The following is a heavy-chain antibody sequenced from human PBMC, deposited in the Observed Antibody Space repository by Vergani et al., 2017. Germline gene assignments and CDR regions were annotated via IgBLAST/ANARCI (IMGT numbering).Heavy chain of an antibody. CDR1: GFTFSSHA. J-gene: IGHJ1*01. D-gene: IGHD1-1*01. V-gene: IGHV3-23*01. CDR2: IKNTGDST. Sequence: EVQLLQSEGAVVQPGGSLTLSCVASGFTFSSHAMSWVRQGHGQGLEWVSSIKNTGDSTHYADSVKGRFTISRDNSKNTLYLQMNSLRVEDTAVYYCATKSXGTPGCQIGYFREWGQGTLVTVSS. CDR3: ATKSXGTPGCQIGYFRE.